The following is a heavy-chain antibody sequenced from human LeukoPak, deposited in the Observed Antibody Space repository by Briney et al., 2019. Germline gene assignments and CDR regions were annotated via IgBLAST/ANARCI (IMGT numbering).Heavy chain of an antibody. D-gene: IGHD2-2*01. J-gene: IGHJ4*02. CDR1: GYTFTGYY. CDR2: INPNSFGT. V-gene: IGHV1-2*02. CDR3: ARAIRRGVGTSCYCY. Sequence: ASVKVSCKASGYTFTGYYMHWVRQAPGQGLEWMGWINPNSFGTTYAHTFHGTVTMTRDASISTAYMELSSLRSDDTAVYYCARAIRRGVGTSCYCYWGQGTLVTVSS.